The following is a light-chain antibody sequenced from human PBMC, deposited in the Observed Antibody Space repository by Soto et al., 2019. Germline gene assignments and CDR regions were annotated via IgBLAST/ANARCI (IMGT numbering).Light chain of an antibody. CDR2: AAS. V-gene: IGKV1-9*01. Sequence: IQLTQSPSSLSASVGDRVTITCRASQGIRDFLAWYQQKPGKVPKLLISAASTLRSGVPSRFSGSGSGTDFTLTISGLQPEDFATYYCQLLNGEPPFTFGPGTKVDIK. J-gene: IGKJ3*01. CDR3: QLLNGEPPFT. CDR1: QGIRDF.